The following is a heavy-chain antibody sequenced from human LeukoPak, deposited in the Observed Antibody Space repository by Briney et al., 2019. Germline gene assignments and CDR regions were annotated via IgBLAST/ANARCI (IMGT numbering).Heavy chain of an antibody. CDR2: MSYDGTNY. J-gene: IGHJ4*02. CDR1: GFTFSDYA. CDR3: ARAQYITSSSPDY. D-gene: IGHD3-10*01. V-gene: IGHV3-30*04. Sequence: GRSLRLSCAASGFTFSDYAMHWVRQAPGRGLEWVAVMSYDGTNYYYADSVKGRFTISRDNSKKTLYLQMKSLRVEDTAVYYCARAQYITSSSPDYWGQGTLVTVSS.